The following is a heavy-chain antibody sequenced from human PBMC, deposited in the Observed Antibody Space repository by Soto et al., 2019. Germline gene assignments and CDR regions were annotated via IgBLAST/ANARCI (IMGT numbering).Heavy chain of an antibody. CDR3: AIDKGGYSGSYRFDY. CDR1: GYTFTSYA. Sequence: QVQLVQSGAEVKKPGASVKVSCKASGYTFTSYAMHWVRQAPGQRLEWMGGINAGNGNTKYSQKFQGRVTITRDTSASTAYMELSSLRSEDTAVYYCAIDKGGYSGSYRFDYWGQGTLVTVSS. J-gene: IGHJ4*02. V-gene: IGHV1-3*01. CDR2: INAGNGNT. D-gene: IGHD1-26*01.